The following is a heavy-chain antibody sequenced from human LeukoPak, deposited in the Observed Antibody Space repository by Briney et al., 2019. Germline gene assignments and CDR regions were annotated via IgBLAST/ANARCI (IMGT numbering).Heavy chain of an antibody. CDR2: IIPNFGTA. CDR3: ARQTLSSGWYLDY. D-gene: IGHD6-19*01. CDR1: GGTFSSYA. Sequence: TVKVSCKASGGTFSSYAISWVRQAPGQGLEWMGGIIPNFGTANYAQKSQGRVTITADKSTSTAYMELSSLRSEDTVVYYCARQTLSSGWYLDYWGQGTLVTVSS. V-gene: IGHV1-69*06. J-gene: IGHJ4*02.